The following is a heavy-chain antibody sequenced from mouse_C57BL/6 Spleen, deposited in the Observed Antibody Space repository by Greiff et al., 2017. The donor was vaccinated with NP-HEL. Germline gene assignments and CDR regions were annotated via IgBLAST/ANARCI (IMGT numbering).Heavy chain of an antibody. CDR3: ARDYGSSDYYAMDY. Sequence: VQLQLSGPELVKPGASVKISCKASGYAFSSSWMNWVQQRPGKGLEWIGRIYPGAGDTNYNGKFKGKATLTADKSSSTAYMQLSSLTSEDSAVYCCARDYGSSDYYAMDYWGQGTSVTVSS. V-gene: IGHV1-82*01. CDR1: GYAFSSSW. CDR2: IYPGAGDT. D-gene: IGHD1-1*01. J-gene: IGHJ4*01.